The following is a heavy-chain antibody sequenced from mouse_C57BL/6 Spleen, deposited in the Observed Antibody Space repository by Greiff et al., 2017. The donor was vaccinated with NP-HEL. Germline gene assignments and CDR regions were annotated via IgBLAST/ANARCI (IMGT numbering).Heavy chain of an antibody. CDR2: INPGSGGT. CDR3: ARSDYWVTTGAMDY. D-gene: IGHD2-2*01. CDR1: GYAFTNYL. V-gene: IGHV1-54*01. J-gene: IGHJ4*01. Sequence: QVQLKESGAELVRPGTSVKVSCKASGYAFTNYLIEWVKQRPGQGLEWIGVINPGSGGTNYNETFKGKATLTADKSSSTAYMQLSSLTSEDSAVYFCARSDYWVTTGAMDYWGQGTSVTVSS.